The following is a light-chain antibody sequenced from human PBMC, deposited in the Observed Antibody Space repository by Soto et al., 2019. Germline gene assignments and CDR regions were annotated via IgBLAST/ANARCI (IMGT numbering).Light chain of an antibody. V-gene: IGKV1-8*01. CDR3: QHCDTSWP. Sequence: PSSLSTSTGYRVTITCRASQGISSYLAWYQQKPGKAPKLLIYAASTLQSGVPSRFSGSGSGTEFTLTISGLQPDDFATYYCQHCDTSWPFGQGTKVDIK. CDR1: QGISSY. J-gene: IGKJ1*01. CDR2: AAS.